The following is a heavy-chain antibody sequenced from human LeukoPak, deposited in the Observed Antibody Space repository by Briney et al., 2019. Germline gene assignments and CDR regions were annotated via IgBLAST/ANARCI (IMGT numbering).Heavy chain of an antibody. CDR3: ARRIQGMAPYYFDY. J-gene: IGHJ4*02. CDR2: INSDGGST. D-gene: IGHD5-24*01. CDR1: GFTFSSYW. Sequence: GGSLRLSCTASGFTFSSYWMHWVLQAPGKGLLWVSRINSDGGSTSYADSVKGRFTISRDNAKNTLYLQMNSLRAEDTAVYYCARRIQGMAPYYFDYWGQGTLVTVSS. V-gene: IGHV3-74*01.